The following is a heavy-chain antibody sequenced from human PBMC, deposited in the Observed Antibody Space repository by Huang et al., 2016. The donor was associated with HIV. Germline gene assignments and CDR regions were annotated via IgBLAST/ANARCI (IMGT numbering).Heavy chain of an antibody. CDR3: ARMFKYDSGGYWGNDAFDI. CDR1: GGSFSGHY. V-gene: IGHV4-34*02. CDR2: ISDSGVN. D-gene: IGHD3-22*01. Sequence: QVQLQQWGAELLKPSETLSLTCAVSGGSFSGHYWTWIRQPPGRGLEWIGEISDSGVNTYNPALKSRGTMSGDTSQSQFSLKLNSVTAADTAIYYCARMFKYDSGGYWGNDAFDIWGQGTMVTVSS. J-gene: IGHJ3*02.